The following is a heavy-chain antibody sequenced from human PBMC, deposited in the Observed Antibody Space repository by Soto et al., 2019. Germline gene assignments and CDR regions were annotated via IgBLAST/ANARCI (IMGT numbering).Heavy chain of an antibody. J-gene: IGHJ6*02. CDR2: ISNNSSTI. Sequence: EVRLVESGGGLVQPGGSLRLSCAASGFTFSSYSMNWVRQAPGKGLEWVAYISNNSSTINYADSVKGRFTISRDNAKNSLYLQMNSLRDEDTAVYYCAASPQIYYGMDVWGQGTTVTVSS. V-gene: IGHV3-48*02. CDR1: GFTFSSYS. CDR3: AASPQIYYGMDV.